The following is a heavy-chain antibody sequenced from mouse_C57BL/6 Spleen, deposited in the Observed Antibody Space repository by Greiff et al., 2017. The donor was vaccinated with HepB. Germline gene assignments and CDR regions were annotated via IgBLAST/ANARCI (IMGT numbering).Heavy chain of an antibody. Sequence: VQLQQSGAELAKPGASVKLSCKASGYTFNSYWMHWVKQRPGQGLEWIGYINTSSGYTKYNQKFKDKATLTADKSSSKAYMQLSRLKYEDSAVYYCARSNLGYDDGYAMDYWGQGTSVTVSS. CDR1: GYTFNSYW. CDR3: ARSNLGYDDGYAMDY. CDR2: INTSSGYT. V-gene: IGHV1-7*01. J-gene: IGHJ4*01. D-gene: IGHD2-2*01.